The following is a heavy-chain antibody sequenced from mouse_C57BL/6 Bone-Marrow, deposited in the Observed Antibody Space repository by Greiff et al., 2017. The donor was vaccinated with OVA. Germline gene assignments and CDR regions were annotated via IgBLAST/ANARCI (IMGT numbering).Heavy chain of an antibody. D-gene: IGHD1-1*01. CDR2: IDPNSGGT. J-gene: IGHJ2*01. V-gene: IGHV1-72*01. CDR3: ARRYYYGSSRVYFDY. CDR1: GYTFTSYW. Sequence: QVQLQQPGAELVKPGASVKVSCKASGYTFTSYWMHWVKQRPGQGLEWIGRIDPNSGGTKYNEKFKSKATLTVDKPSSTAYMQLSSLTSEDSAVYYCARRYYYGSSRVYFDYWGQGTTLTVSS.